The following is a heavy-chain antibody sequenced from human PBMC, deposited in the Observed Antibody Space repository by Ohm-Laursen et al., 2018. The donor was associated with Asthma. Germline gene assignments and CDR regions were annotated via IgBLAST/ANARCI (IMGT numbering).Heavy chain of an antibody. J-gene: IGHJ4*02. V-gene: IGHV3-30-3*01. Sequence: SLRLSCSASGFTFSSYAMHWVRQAPGKGLEWVAVISYDGSNKYYADSVKGRFTISRDNSKNTLYLQMNSLRAEDTAVYYCASPYSSGWYREYYFGYWGQGTLVTVSS. CDR2: ISYDGSNK. CDR1: GFTFSSYA. D-gene: IGHD6-19*01. CDR3: ASPYSSGWYREYYFGY.